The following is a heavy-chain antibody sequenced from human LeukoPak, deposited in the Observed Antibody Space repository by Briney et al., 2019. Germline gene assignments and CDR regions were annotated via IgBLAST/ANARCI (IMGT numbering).Heavy chain of an antibody. D-gene: IGHD3-9*01. Sequence: GGSLRLSCAASGFTFSSYGMHWVRQAPGKGLEWVAVIWYDGSNKYYADSVKGRFTISRDNSKNTLYLQMNSLRAEDTAVYYCARDGTDDILTGYYIHYYYYYGMDVWGQGTTVTVSS. CDR3: ARDGTDDILTGYYIHYYYYYGMDV. V-gene: IGHV3-33*01. CDR2: IWYDGSNK. J-gene: IGHJ6*02. CDR1: GFTFSSYG.